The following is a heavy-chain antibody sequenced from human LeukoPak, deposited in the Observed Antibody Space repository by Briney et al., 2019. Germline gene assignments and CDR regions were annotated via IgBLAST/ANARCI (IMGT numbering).Heavy chain of an antibody. CDR2: INPSGGST. CDR3: ARDGGHGDYDY. J-gene: IGHJ4*02. CDR1: GYTFTSYY. Sequence: ASVKVSCKASGYTFTSYYMHWVRQAPGQGLEWLGIINPSGGSTSYAQKFQGRVTMTRDTSTSTVYMELSSLRSEDTAVYYCARDGGHGDYDYWGQGTLVTVSS. D-gene: IGHD4-17*01. V-gene: IGHV1-46*01.